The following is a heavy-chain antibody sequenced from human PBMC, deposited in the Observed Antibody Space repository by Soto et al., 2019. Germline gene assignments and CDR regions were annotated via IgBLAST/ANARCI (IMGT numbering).Heavy chain of an antibody. D-gene: IGHD6-13*01. CDR3: ARGGGIGSSWYARFDY. Sequence: QVQLVESGGGVVQPGRSLRLSCAASGFTFSSYGMHWVRQAPGKGLEWVAVIWYDGSNKYYADSVKGRFTISRDNSKNTLYLQMNSLRAEDTAVYYCARGGGIGSSWYARFDYWGQGTLVTVSS. J-gene: IGHJ4*02. V-gene: IGHV3-33*01. CDR1: GFTFSSYG. CDR2: IWYDGSNK.